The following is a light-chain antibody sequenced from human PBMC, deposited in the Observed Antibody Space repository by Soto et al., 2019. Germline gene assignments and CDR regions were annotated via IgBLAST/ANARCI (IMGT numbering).Light chain of an antibody. Sequence: IVMTQSPATLSVSPGERATLSCRASQSVSSSYLAWYQQKPGQAPRLLIFGASIRVTGIPDRFIGSGSGTDFTLTITRLEPEDFAVYYCQHYVTSLTTFGQGTKVDIK. CDR1: QSVSSSY. J-gene: IGKJ1*01. V-gene: IGKV3-20*01. CDR2: GAS. CDR3: QHYVTSLTT.